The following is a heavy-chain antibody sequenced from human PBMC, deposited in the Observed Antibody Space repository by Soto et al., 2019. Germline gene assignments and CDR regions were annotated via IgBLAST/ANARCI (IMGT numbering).Heavy chain of an antibody. CDR1: GFTFSSYG. D-gene: IGHD6-19*01. J-gene: IGHJ4*02. CDR3: AKVLFTSVAGTKPANY. Sequence: GGSLRLSCAASGFTFSSYGMHWVRQAPGKGLEWVAVISYDGSNKYYADSVKGRFTISRDNSKNTLYLQMNSLRAEDTAVYYCAKVLFTSVAGTKPANYWGQGTLVTVSS. V-gene: IGHV3-30*18. CDR2: ISYDGSNK.